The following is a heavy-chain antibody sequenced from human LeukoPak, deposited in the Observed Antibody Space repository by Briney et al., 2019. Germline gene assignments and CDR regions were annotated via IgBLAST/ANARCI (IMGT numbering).Heavy chain of an antibody. CDR1: GFTFRSDW. CDR2: INQDGSER. D-gene: IGHD6-19*01. Sequence: GGSLRLSCAASGFTFRSDWMSWVRQAPGKGLEWVANINQDGSERNYVDSVKGRFTISRDNAKSSVFLQMNSLGADDTAVYYCATHSDWRFDYWGQGTLVSVSS. J-gene: IGHJ4*02. V-gene: IGHV3-7*01. CDR3: ATHSDWRFDY.